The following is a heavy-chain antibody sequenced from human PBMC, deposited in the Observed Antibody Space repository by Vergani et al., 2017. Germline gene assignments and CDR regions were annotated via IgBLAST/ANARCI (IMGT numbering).Heavy chain of an antibody. J-gene: IGHJ4*02. Sequence: EVQLVESGGGLVQPGGSLRLSCAASGFTFSSYSMNWVRQAPGKGLEWVSSISSSSSYIYYADSVKGRFTISRDNAKNSLYLQMNSLRAEDTAVYYCASLHSYGGNRPFDYWGQGTLVTVSS. CDR2: ISSSSSYI. V-gene: IGHV3-21*01. CDR1: GFTFSSYS. D-gene: IGHD4-23*01. CDR3: ASLHSYGGNRPFDY.